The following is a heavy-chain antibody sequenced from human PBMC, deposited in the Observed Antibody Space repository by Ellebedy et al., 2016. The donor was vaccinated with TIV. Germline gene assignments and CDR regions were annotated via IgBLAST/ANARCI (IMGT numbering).Heavy chain of an antibody. V-gene: IGHV3-66*01. Sequence: GGSLRLSCTVSGFTVNSNYMSWVRKAPGKGLEWVSAISVGGSTYYADSVKGRFNISRDNSRNTLYLQMTSLRAEDSALYYCAGETFNDVDLKVWGVFDIWGQGTMVAVSS. CDR1: GFTVNSNY. CDR2: ISVGGST. CDR3: AGETFNDVDLKVWGVFDI. D-gene: IGHD1-1*01. J-gene: IGHJ3*02.